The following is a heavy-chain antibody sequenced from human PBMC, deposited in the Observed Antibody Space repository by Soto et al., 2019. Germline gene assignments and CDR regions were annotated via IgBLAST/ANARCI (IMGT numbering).Heavy chain of an antibody. CDR3: ARDRLMATAGTARHYFGLDV. J-gene: IGHJ6*02. V-gene: IGHV4-31*11. CDR1: GCSIRSGGYY. Sequence: SESLSLTCAVSGCSIRSGGYYGSWVRQSPRRGLEWIGNIYYSGSTYYNPSLKSRLTISVDTSKNQFSLNLSSVTAADTAVYYCARDRLMATAGTARHYFGLDVWGQGTTVTVSS. D-gene: IGHD5-18*01. CDR2: IYYSGST.